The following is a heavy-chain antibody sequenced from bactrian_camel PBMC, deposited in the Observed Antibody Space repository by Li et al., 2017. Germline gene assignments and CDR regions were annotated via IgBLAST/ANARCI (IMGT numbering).Heavy chain of an antibody. D-gene: IGHD3*01. J-gene: IGHJ4*01. CDR3: AAAVSSWDCSSASLWGSGYNT. CDR1: GFTYTNYY. V-gene: IGHV3S67*01. CDR2: IDSDGST. Sequence: DVQLVESGGGSVQAGGSLGLSCAASGFTYTNYYMAWFRQAPGKEREAVATIDSDGSTTYADLVKGRFTISKDNARNTLALQMNSLKPEDTAMYYCAAAVSSWDCSSASLWGSGYNTWGSGTQVTVS.